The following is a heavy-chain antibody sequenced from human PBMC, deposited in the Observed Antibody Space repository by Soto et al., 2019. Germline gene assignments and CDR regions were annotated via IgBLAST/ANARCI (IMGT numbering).Heavy chain of an antibody. D-gene: IGHD2-21*02. CDR2: IYSGGST. Sequence: GGSLRLSCAASGFTVSSNYMSWVRQAPGKGLEWVSVIYSGGSTYYADSVKGRFTISRDNSKNTLYLQMNSLRAEDTAVYYCAREGLVLVPTTISSDYYYYAMDVWGQGTTVTVSS. CDR3: AREGLVLVPTTISSDYYYYAMDV. J-gene: IGHJ6*02. V-gene: IGHV3-53*01. CDR1: GFTVSSNY.